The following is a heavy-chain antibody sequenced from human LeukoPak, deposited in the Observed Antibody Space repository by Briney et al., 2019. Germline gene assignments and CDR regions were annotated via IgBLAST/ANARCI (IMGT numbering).Heavy chain of an antibody. D-gene: IGHD4-17*01. CDR3: AKIAPWGALTTTDGFDY. Sequence: GGSLRLSCAASGFSFKNYAMCWVRQAPGEGLEWVSGISDNGDRTYYADSVRGRFTISRDNSKNTQYVQMDSLRVEDTAVYYCAKIAPWGALTTTDGFDYWGQGALVTVSS. V-gene: IGHV3-23*01. CDR2: ISDNGDRT. J-gene: IGHJ4*02. CDR1: GFSFKNYA.